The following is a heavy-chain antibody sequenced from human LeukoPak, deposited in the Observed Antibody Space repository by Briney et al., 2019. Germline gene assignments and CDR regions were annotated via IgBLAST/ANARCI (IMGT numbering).Heavy chain of an antibody. D-gene: IGHD2-8*01. J-gene: IGHJ4*02. Sequence: SETLSLTCAVYGGSFSGYYWSWIRQPPGKGLEWIGEINHSGSTNYNPSLKSRVTISVDTSKNQFSLKLSSVTAADTAVYYCARSIYCTNGVCYKGHPYYFDYWGQGTLVTVSS. V-gene: IGHV4-34*01. CDR3: ARSIYCTNGVCYKGHPYYFDY. CDR1: GGSFSGYY. CDR2: INHSGST.